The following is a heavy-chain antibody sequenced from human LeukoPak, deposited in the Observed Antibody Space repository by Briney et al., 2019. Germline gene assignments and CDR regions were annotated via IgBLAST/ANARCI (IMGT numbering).Heavy chain of an antibody. Sequence: ASVNVSCKVSGYTLTELSMHWVRQAPGKGLEWMGGFDPEDGETIYAQKFQGRVAMTEDTSTDTAYMELSSLRSEDTAVYYCAGGGCSSTSCYTGMDVWGKGTTVTVSS. CDR2: FDPEDGET. CDR3: AGGGCSSTSCYTGMDV. V-gene: IGHV1-24*01. CDR1: GYTLTELS. J-gene: IGHJ6*04. D-gene: IGHD2-2*02.